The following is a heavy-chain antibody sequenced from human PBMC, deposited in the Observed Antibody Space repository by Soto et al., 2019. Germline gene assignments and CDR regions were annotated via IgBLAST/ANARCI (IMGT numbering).Heavy chain of an antibody. CDR1: GFTFSDYD. D-gene: IGHD1-1*01. V-gene: IGHV3-11*06. CDR3: ETSGDNYNRLDY. CDR2: SSNSGTFS. J-gene: IGHJ4*01. Sequence: PGGSLSLSCEGSGFTFSDYDISWIRQAPGKGLEWISYSSNSGTFSRYADSVKGRFSISRDNTKNLLYLQMNSLRAEDTAVYYCETSGDNYNRLDYWGQGTTVTVSS.